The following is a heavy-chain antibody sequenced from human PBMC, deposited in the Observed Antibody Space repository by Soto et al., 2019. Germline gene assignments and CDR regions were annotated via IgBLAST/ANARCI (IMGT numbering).Heavy chain of an antibody. V-gene: IGHV2-70*04. CDR1: GFSLSTSGMR. Sequence: SGPTLVNPTQTLTLTCTFSGFSLSTSGMRVSWIRQPPGKALEWLARIDWDDDKLYSTSLKTRLTISKDTSKNQVVLTMTNMDPVDTVTDHGALTKTWYSSDADYCGQGTPGSDS. J-gene: IGHJ4*02. CDR3: ALTKTWYSSDADY. D-gene: IGHD6-19*01. CDR2: IDWDDDK.